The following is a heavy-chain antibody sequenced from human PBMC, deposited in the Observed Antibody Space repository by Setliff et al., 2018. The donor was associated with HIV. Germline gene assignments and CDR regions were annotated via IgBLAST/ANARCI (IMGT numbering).Heavy chain of an antibody. V-gene: IGHV3-33*06. J-gene: IGHJ4*02. CDR1: GFTFNSYG. CDR2: IWYDASKK. Sequence: HPGGSLRLSCAASGFTFNSYGMHWVRQAPGKGLEWVALIWYDASKKEYADSVKSRFNILRDDSKKTVDLQMNSLRADDTAVYYCVKDVVKFWSGSGALDFWGPGTLVTVSS. CDR3: VKDVVKFWSGSGALDF. D-gene: IGHD3-3*01.